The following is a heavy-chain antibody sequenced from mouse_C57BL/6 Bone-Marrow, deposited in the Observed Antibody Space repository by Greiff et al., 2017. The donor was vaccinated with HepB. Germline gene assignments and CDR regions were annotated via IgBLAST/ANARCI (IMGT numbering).Heavy chain of an antibody. J-gene: IGHJ2*01. Sequence: QVHVKQPGAELVMPGASVKLSCKASGYTFTSYWMHWVKQRPGQGLEWIGEIDPSDSYTNYNQKFKGKSTLTVDKSSSTAYMQLSSLTSEDSAVYYCATSCAYYYGSSYDYWGQGTTLTVSS. CDR1: GYTFTSYW. V-gene: IGHV1-69*01. CDR2: IDPSDSYT. CDR3: ATSCAYYYGSSYDY. D-gene: IGHD1-1*01.